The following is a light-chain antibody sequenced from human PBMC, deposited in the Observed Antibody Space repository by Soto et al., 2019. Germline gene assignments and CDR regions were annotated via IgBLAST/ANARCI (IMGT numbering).Light chain of an antibody. CDR1: SSDVGGYNY. Sequence: QSALTQPASVSGSPGQSITISCTGTSSDVGGYNYVSWYQQHPGKAPKLMIYDVSNRPSGVSNRFSGSKSGNTASLTISGLQADDGADYYCRSYTRSSTLVVFGTGTKLTVL. J-gene: IGLJ1*01. V-gene: IGLV2-14*01. CDR3: RSYTRSSTLVV. CDR2: DVS.